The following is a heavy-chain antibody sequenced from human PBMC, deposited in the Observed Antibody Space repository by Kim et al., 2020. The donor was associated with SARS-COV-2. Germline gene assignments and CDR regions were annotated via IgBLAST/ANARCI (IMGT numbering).Heavy chain of an antibody. CDR3: TSGSIGYYDSSGYQIDY. V-gene: IGHV3-49*02. J-gene: IGHJ4*02. D-gene: IGHD3-22*01. Sequence: VKGRFTISRDDSKSIAYLQMNSLKTEDTAVYYCTSGSIGYYDSSGYQIDYWGQGTLVTVSS.